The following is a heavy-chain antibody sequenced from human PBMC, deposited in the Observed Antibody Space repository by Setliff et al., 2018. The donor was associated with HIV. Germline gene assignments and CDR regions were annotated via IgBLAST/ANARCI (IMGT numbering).Heavy chain of an antibody. CDR1: GGSINRGTYY. Sequence: SETLSLTCSVSGGSINRGTYYWTWIRQSAGKGLEWIGRLHLSGDTNYNPSLKSRVTMSIDTSKNQFSLKLSSVTAADTAVYYCARDNSYYYGSGSHYWYGMDVWGQGTTVTVSS. V-gene: IGHV4-61*02. J-gene: IGHJ6*01. CDR3: ARDNSYYYGSGSHYWYGMDV. D-gene: IGHD3-10*01. CDR2: LHLSGDT.